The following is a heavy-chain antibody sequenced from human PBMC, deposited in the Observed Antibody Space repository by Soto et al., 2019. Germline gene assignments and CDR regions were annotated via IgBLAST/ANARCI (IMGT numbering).Heavy chain of an antibody. CDR2: ISGSGANT. D-gene: IGHD6-6*01. J-gene: IGHJ6*03. CDR3: ATSYSSSSPLGYYYYYMDV. V-gene: IGHV3-23*01. Sequence: GGSLRLSCAASGFTFTNSAMSWVRQAPGKGLDWVSAISGSGANTYYADSVKGRFTISRDNSKSTLYLQMNSLRAEDTAVYYCATSYSSSSPLGYYYYYMDVWGKGTTVTVSS. CDR1: GFTFTNSA.